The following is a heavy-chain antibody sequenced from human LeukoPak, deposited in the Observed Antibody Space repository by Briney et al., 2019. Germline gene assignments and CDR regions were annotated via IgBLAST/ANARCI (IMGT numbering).Heavy chain of an antibody. V-gene: IGHV4-34*01. CDR1: GGAFRDHQ. J-gene: IGHJ3*02. D-gene: IGHD3-10*01. CDR2: VERRGYT. CDR3: AKGLRQIWFGELNDAFDI. Sequence: PSETLSLTCAVYGGAFRDHQWSWIRQPPGKGLEWIGDVERRGYTNYNPSLRGRLDASKNQISLRLTSVTAADTAVYYCAKGLRQIWFGELNDAFDIWGQGTMVHVCS.